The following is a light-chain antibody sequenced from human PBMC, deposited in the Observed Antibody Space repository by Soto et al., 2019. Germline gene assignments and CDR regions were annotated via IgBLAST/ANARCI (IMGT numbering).Light chain of an antibody. Sequence: EIVLTQSPGTLSLSPGDRATLSCRASLSLSSYLAWYQQKPGQAPRLLIYGASNRATGIPDRFSGSGSGTDFTLTISRLEPEDFAVYYCQQYGSSGTFGQGTKVDI. CDR3: QQYGSSGT. V-gene: IGKV3-20*01. J-gene: IGKJ1*01. CDR2: GAS. CDR1: LSLSSY.